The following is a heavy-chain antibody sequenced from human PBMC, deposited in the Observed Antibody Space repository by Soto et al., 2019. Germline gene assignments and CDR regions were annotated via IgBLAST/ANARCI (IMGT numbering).Heavy chain of an antibody. Sequence: GGSLRLSCAASGFTFSSYWMHWVRQAPGKGLVWVSRINSDGSSTSYADSVKGRFTISRDNAKNTLYLQMNSLRAEDTAVYYCARVCSSCNYYYYGMDVWGHGTTVTVSS. V-gene: IGHV3-74*01. J-gene: IGHJ6*02. D-gene: IGHD6-13*01. CDR1: GFTFSSYW. CDR2: INSDGSST. CDR3: ARVCSSCNYYYYGMDV.